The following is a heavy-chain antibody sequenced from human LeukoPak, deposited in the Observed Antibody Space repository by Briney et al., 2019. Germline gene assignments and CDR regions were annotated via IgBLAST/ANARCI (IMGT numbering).Heavy chain of an antibody. D-gene: IGHD2-15*01. CDR3: ARGRYCSVGRSYWDY. CDR2: INQDVSAM. J-gene: IGHJ4*02. V-gene: IGHV3-7*01. CDR1: GFTFSSYC. Sequence: GGSLRLSCAASGFTFSSYCMNWGRQTPGKGREWVANINQDVSAMYYVDSVKGRFTISRDNAKNSMDLQMISLRAEDTAVYYCARGRYCSVGRSYWDYWGQGTLVTVSS.